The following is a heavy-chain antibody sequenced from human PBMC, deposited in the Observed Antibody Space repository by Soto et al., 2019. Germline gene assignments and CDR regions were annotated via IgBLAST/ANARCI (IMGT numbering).Heavy chain of an antibody. Sequence: SETLSLTCAVYGGSFSGYYWSWIRHPPGKGLEWIGEINHSGSTYYNPSLKSRVTISVDTSKNQFSLKLSSVTAADTAMYYCARLFIGGAPGSYYTVLAVWGQGTTVTVSS. J-gene: IGHJ6*02. CDR3: ARLFIGGAPGSYYTVLAV. D-gene: IGHD1-26*01. CDR1: GGSFSGYY. CDR2: INHSGST. V-gene: IGHV4-34*01.